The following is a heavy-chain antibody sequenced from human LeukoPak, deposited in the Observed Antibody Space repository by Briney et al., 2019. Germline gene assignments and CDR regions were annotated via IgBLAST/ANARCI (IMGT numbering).Heavy chain of an antibody. D-gene: IGHD1-1*01. V-gene: IGHV4-30-4*01. CDR2: IFYSGST. CDR3: ARDSVAAIGTDYYYYGIDV. CDR1: GGSISSGDYY. J-gene: IGHJ6*02. Sequence: SQTLSLTCTVSGGSISSGDYYWSWIRQPPGKGLEWIGYIFYSGSTHYNPSLRSRVIISVDTSQNQFSLKLSSVTAADTAVYYCARDSVAAIGTDYYYYGIDVWGQGTTVTVSS.